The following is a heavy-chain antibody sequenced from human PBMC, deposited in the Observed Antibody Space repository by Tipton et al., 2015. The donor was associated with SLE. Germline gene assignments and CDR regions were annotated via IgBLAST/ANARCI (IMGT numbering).Heavy chain of an antibody. CDR1: GGSFSGYY. CDR2: INHSGST. D-gene: IGHD4-17*01. CDR3: ARGHPDSGDYDELYFYYMDV. J-gene: IGHJ6*03. Sequence: TLSLTCALYGGSFSGYYWNWIRQPPGKGLEWIGEINHSGSTNYNPSLKSRVTMSVDTSKNQFSLKLSSVTAADTAVYYCARGHPDSGDYDELYFYYMDVWGKGTTVTVSS. V-gene: IGHV4-34*01.